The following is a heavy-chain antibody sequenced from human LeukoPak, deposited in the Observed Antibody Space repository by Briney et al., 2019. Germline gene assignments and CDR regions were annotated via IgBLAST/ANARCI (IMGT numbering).Heavy chain of an antibody. CDR1: GYIFIDYE. J-gene: IGHJ6*03. CDR2: MNPKSGDT. V-gene: IGHV1-8*03. CDR3: ARGRYMDV. Sequence: ASVKVSCKASGYIFIDYEINWVRQATGQGLEWMGWMNPKSGDTGYEQKSQGRVTITRDSSISTVYIELSSLRFEDTALYYCARGRYMDVWGKGTTVTVSS.